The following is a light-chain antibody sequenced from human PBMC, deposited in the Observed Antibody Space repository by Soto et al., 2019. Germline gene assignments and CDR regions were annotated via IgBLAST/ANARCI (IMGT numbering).Light chain of an antibody. CDR3: QQYGTSPSGR. CDR1: QSVGSSY. Sequence: EIVLTQSPGTLSLSPGERATLSCRASQSVGSSYLAWYQQKPGQAPRLLIYGASSRATGIPDRFSGSGSGTDFTLTISRLEPEDFAVYYCQQYGTSPSGRFGQGTKVDIK. CDR2: GAS. V-gene: IGKV3-20*01. J-gene: IGKJ1*01.